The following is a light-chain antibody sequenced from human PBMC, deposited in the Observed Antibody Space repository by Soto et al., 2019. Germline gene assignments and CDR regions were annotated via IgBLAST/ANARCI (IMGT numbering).Light chain of an antibody. CDR3: QQRSNWPLT. CDR1: QSVSSY. Sequence: EIVLTQSPATLSLSPGERATHACRASQSVSSYLAWYQQKPGQALRLLIYDASNRATGVPARFSGSGSGTDFTLTISSLEPEDFAVYYCQQRSNWPLTFGGGTKVEIK. CDR2: DAS. J-gene: IGKJ4*01. V-gene: IGKV3-11*01.